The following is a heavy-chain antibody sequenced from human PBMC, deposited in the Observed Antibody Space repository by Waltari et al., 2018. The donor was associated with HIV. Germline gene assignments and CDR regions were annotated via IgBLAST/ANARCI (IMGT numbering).Heavy chain of an antibody. CDR2: INQSGSS. V-gene: IGHV4-34*01. J-gene: IGHJ4*02. CDR3: ARGLGVDTAMVTRGFDY. Sequence: QVQLQQWGAGLLKPSETLSLNCAVYGGSFSDYSWSWLRQPPGKGLEWIGEINQSGSSSYKPSLKSRVTISVVTSKKQFSLRVRSVSAADTAVYYCARGLGVDTAMVTRGFDYWGQGTLVTVSS. CDR1: GGSFSDYS. D-gene: IGHD5-18*01.